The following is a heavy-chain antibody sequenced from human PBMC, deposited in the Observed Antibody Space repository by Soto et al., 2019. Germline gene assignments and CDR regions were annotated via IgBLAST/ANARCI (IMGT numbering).Heavy chain of an antibody. CDR1: GFTFSSYA. CDR2: ITSNGGNT. J-gene: IGHJ6*02. Sequence: EVQLVESGGGLVQPGGSLRLSCAASGFTFSSYAMHWVRQAPGKGLEYVSAITSNGGNTDYASSVKGRFTISRDNSKNTLYLQMGSLGAEDVAVYYGARRIPFGYGRDVWGQGTTVTVSS. D-gene: IGHD2-21*01. CDR3: ARRIPFGYGRDV. V-gene: IGHV3-64*01.